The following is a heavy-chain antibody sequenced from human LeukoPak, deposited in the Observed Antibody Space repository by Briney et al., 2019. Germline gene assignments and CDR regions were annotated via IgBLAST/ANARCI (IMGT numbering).Heavy chain of an antibody. J-gene: IGHJ4*02. Sequence: SETLSLTCTVSRGSITPYYWTWIRQPPGKGLEWIGYIYYSGNTKYNPSLESRVTISIDTSKNQFSLTLSSVTAADTAIYFCARQRHSSGRRFDYWGQGTLVTVSS. D-gene: IGHD6-19*01. CDR2: IYYSGNT. CDR1: RGSITPYY. CDR3: ARQRHSSGRRFDY. V-gene: IGHV4-59*01.